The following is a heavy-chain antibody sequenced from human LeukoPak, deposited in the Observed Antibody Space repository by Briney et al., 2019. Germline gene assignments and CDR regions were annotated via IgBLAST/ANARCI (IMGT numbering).Heavy chain of an antibody. Sequence: PGGSLRLSCAASGFTFSSYSMNWVRQAPGKGLEWVSSISSSSSYIYYADSVKGRFTISRDNAKNSLYLRMNSLRAEDTAVYYCARDHPGYCSSTSCNQNGKRYYYYYGMDVWGQGTTVTVSS. CDR2: ISSSSSYI. CDR1: GFTFSSYS. CDR3: ARDHPGYCSSTSCNQNGKRYYYYYGMDV. V-gene: IGHV3-21*01. J-gene: IGHJ6*02. D-gene: IGHD2-2*01.